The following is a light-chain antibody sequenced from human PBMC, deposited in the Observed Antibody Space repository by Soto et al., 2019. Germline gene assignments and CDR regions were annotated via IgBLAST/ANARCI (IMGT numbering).Light chain of an antibody. V-gene: IGLV2-23*01. CDR1: NGDVGSYDL. J-gene: IGLJ2*01. Sequence: QSALTQPASVSGSPGQSITISCTGTNGDVGSYDLVSWYQRYPGEAPKLIIYEGTKRPSEISDRFSGSESDTTASLIISGLQPEDEADYYCSSYAGSSARVIFGGGTQLTVL. CDR2: EGT. CDR3: SSYAGSSARVI.